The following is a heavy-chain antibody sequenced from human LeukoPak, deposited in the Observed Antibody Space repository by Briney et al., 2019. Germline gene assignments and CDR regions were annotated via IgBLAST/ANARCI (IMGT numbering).Heavy chain of an antibody. D-gene: IGHD3-22*01. CDR2: IYSDGST. V-gene: IGHV3-53*01. Sequence: GGSLRLSCAASGFTVSSNYMNWVRQAPGKGLEWVSVIYSDGSTYYADSVKGRFTISRDNSKNTLYLQMNSLRAEDTAVYYCAKAHPPGSGYYAPFDHWGQGMLVTVSS. CDR3: AKAHPPGSGYYAPFDH. CDR1: GFTVSSNY. J-gene: IGHJ4*02.